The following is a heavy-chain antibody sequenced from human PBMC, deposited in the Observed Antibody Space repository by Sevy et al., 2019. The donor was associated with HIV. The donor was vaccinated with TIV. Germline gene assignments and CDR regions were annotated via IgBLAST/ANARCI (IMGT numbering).Heavy chain of an antibody. Sequence: SETLYLTCTVSGGSVSSGSYYWSWIRQPPGKGLEWIGYIYYSGSTNYNPSLKSRVTISVDTSKNQFSLKLSSVTAADTAVYYCATGEAYYYDSSGSFQHWGQGTLVTVSS. CDR2: IYYSGST. D-gene: IGHD3-22*01. CDR1: GGSVSSGSYY. V-gene: IGHV4-61*01. CDR3: ATGEAYYYDSSGSFQH. J-gene: IGHJ1*01.